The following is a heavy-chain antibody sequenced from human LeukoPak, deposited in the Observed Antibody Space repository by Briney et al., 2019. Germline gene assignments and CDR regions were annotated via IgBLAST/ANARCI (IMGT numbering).Heavy chain of an antibody. CDR1: GFTFSSYS. CDR3: ARHLRWRTSFSPFDY. Sequence: GGSLRLSCAASGFTFSSYSMNWVRQAPGKGLERVSSISSSSSYIYYADSVKGRFTISRDNAKNSLYLQMNSLRAEDTAVYYCARHLRWRTSFSPFDYWGQGTLVTVSS. D-gene: IGHD3/OR15-3a*01. V-gene: IGHV3-21*01. J-gene: IGHJ4*02. CDR2: ISSSSSYI.